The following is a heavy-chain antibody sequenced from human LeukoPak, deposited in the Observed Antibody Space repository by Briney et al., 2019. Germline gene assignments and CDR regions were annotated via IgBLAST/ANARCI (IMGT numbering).Heavy chain of an antibody. CDR2: IYPVDSDT. D-gene: IGHD3-9*01. V-gene: IGHV5-51*01. Sequence: KRGESLKISFKGSGYSFTSYWIGWVRQMPGKGLEWRWIIYPVDSDTRYSPSFQGQVTISADKSSSTAYLQWSSLKASDTAMYYCARQPNYDILTGYYYYGMDVWGQGTTVTVSS. CDR3: ARQPNYDILTGYYYYGMDV. CDR1: GYSFTSYW. J-gene: IGHJ6*02.